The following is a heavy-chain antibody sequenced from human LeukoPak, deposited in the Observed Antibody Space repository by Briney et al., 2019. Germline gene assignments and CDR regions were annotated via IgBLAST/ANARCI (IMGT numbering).Heavy chain of an antibody. J-gene: IGHJ3*02. CDR2: IYSGGST. CDR1: GLTVSSNY. Sequence: GGSLRLSCAASGLTVSSNYMSWVRHSPGKGLEWVSVIYSGGSTYYANSVKGGFTISRDNSKNTLYLQVNSLRAEDTAVYYCARSIVGTTSAFDIWGQGTMVTVSS. CDR3: ARSIVGTTSAFDI. V-gene: IGHV3-66*01. D-gene: IGHD1-26*01.